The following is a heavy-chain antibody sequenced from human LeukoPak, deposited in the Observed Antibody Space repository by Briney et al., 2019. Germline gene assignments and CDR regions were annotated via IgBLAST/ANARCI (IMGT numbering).Heavy chain of an antibody. CDR2: IYSGGST. D-gene: IGHD5-12*01. Sequence: GGSLRLSCAASGFTFSDYWMHWVRQAPGKGLEWVSLIYSGGSTYYSDSVKGRFTISRDNSKNTLYLQMNSLSAEDTAVYYCARRPSGYHNTGGQGTLVTVSS. CDR3: ARRPSGYHNT. V-gene: IGHV3-66*04. J-gene: IGHJ4*02. CDR1: GFTFSDYW.